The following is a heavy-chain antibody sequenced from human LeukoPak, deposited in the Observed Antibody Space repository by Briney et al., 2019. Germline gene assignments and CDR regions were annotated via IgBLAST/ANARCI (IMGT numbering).Heavy chain of an antibody. CDR1: GGSFSGYY. Sequence: PSETLSLTCAVYGGSFSGYYWSWIRQPPGKGLEWIGEINHSESTIYNPSLKTRVTISVDTSKNQFSLKLSSVTAADTAVYYCARGQIITIRGFNYYYYMDVWGKGTTVTVSS. CDR3: ARGQIITIRGFNYYYYMDV. CDR2: INHSEST. D-gene: IGHD3-10*01. J-gene: IGHJ6*03. V-gene: IGHV4-34*01.